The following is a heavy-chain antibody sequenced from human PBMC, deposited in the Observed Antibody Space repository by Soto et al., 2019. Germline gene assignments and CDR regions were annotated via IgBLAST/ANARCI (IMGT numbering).Heavy chain of an antibody. CDR1: GCSFTSYW. CDR2: IDPTDSYT. J-gene: IGHJ6*02. D-gene: IGHD7-27*01. CDR3: ARGPRWGGLDV. Sequence: GESLKISCQGSGCSFTSYWISWVRQMPGKGLEWMGKIDPTDSYTNYSPSFQGHVTVSADKSISTAYLQWTSLKASDTAMYYCARGPRWGGLDVWGQGTTVTVSS. V-gene: IGHV5-10-1*01.